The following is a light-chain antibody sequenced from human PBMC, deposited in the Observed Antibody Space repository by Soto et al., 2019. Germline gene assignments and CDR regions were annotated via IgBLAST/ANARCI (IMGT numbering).Light chain of an antibody. CDR1: QGLGTN. J-gene: IGKJ4*01. CDR3: QQYNHWPLS. CDR2: AAS. V-gene: IGKV3-15*01. Sequence: TVMTQSPATLSVSPGERATLSCRASQGLGTNLAWYQQRPGQAPRLLIYAASTRATGVPARSSGSGSETEFTLTITALQSEDFAVYYCQQYNHWPLSFGVGTKVEIK.